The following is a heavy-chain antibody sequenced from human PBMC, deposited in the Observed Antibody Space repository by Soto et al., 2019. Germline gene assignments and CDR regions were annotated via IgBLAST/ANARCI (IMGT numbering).Heavy chain of an antibody. D-gene: IGHD2-15*01. CDR3: TRGSGPNDAFDI. V-gene: IGHV4-61*08. CDR1: GGSVSGGGYC. J-gene: IGHJ3*02. Sequence: ASETLSLTCTVSGGSVSGGGYCWIWIRQPPGKGLEWIGYIYYSGSTNYNPSLKSRVTISVDTSKNQFSLKLSSVTAADTAVYYCTRGSGPNDAFDIWGQGTMVTGSS. CDR2: IYYSGST.